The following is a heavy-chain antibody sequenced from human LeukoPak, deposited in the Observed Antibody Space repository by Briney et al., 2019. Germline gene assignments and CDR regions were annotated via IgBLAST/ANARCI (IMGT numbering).Heavy chain of an antibody. J-gene: IGHJ4*02. Sequence: SETLSLTCTVSGSSINSYYWSWIRQPAGKGLEWIGRIYSSGSTNYNPSLKSRVSMSVDTSKNQFSLKLTSVTAADTAVYYCARGGKATVVTMWGQGILVTVSS. V-gene: IGHV4-4*07. D-gene: IGHD4-23*01. CDR2: IYSSGST. CDR1: GSSINSYY. CDR3: ARGGKATVVTM.